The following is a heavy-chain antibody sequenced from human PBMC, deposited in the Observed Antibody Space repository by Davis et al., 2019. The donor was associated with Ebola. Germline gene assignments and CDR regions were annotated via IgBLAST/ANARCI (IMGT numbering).Heavy chain of an antibody. D-gene: IGHD3-10*01. CDR3: ARQQTYLRRGYYYYGMDV. Sequence: GESLKISCAASGFTFSSYSMNWVRQAPGKGLEWVSYISSSSSTIYYADSVKGRFTISRDNAKNSLYLQMNSLRDEDTAVYYCARQQTYLRRGYYYYGMDVWGQGTTVTVSS. CDR2: ISSSSSTI. J-gene: IGHJ6*02. V-gene: IGHV3-48*02. CDR1: GFTFSSYS.